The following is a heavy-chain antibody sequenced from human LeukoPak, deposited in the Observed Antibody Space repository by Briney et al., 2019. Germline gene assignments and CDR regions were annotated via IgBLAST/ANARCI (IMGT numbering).Heavy chain of an antibody. J-gene: IGHJ5*02. V-gene: IGHV4-31*03. CDR1: GDSNSSRTYY. Sequence: SETLSLTCSVSGDSNSSRTYYWTWIRQYPEKGLEWIGYIWNSGSTNYNPSLKSRVTVSVDTSKNQFSLTLTSVTAADTALYYCAADVSSTFPNWIDPWGQGIPVIVSS. CDR3: AADVSSTFPNWIDP. D-gene: IGHD6-6*01. CDR2: IWNSGST.